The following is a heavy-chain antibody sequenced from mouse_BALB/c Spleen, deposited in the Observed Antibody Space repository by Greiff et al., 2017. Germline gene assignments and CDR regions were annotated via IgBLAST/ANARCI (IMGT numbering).Heavy chain of an antibody. V-gene: IGHV1-14*01. J-gene: IGHJ2*01. CDR1: GYSFTSYV. CDR3: ARVDGSSSYSFDY. CDR2: ISPYNDDT. Sequence: EVQLLQSGPELVKPGASVTISCRASGYSFTSYVMHWVKQKPGQGLEWIGYISPYNDDTKYNEKFKGKTTLTSDKSTSTAYKELSILTSEDSAVYCGARVDGSSSYSFDYWGQGTTVTVSS. D-gene: IGHD1-1*01.